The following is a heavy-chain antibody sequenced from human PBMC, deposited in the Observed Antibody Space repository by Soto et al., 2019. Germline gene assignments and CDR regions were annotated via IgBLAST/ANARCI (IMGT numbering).Heavy chain of an antibody. CDR1: GYTFTSYG. CDR3: ARSGYYYDSSGYYS. V-gene: IGHV1-18*01. CDR2: ISAYNGNT. Sequence: ASVKVSCKASGYTFTSYGIRWLRHAPGQGLEWMGWISAYNGNTKYAKKLQGRVTMTTDTSTRTAYMDLRSLRSEDTAAYSCARSGYYYDSSGYYSWGQGTLVTVSS. D-gene: IGHD3-22*01. J-gene: IGHJ4*02.